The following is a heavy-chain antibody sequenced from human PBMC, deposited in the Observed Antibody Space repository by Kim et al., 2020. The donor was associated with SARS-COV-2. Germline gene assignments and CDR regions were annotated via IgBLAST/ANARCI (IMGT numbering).Heavy chain of an antibody. Sequence: GGSLRLSCAASGFTFSAYDMHWVRQAPGKGLEWICYISHSGSTKYNADAVKGRVTISRDNDKSSHSLQMHRLRPENAAAYYCACTRYCTATSCCSLMDV. CDR3: ACTRYCTATSCCSLMDV. D-gene: IGHD2-2*01. J-gene: IGHJ6*01. V-gene: IGHV3-48*03. CDR2: ISHSGSTK. CDR1: GFTFSAYD.